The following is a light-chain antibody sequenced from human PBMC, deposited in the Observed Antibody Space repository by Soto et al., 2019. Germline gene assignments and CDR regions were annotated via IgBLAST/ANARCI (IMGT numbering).Light chain of an antibody. J-gene: IGKJ1*01. CDR3: LQDYRYPPWT. CDR2: AAS. V-gene: IGKV1-6*01. Sequence: AIQMTQSPSSLSASVGDRVTITCRASQDIRNDLGWYRQKPGKAPKLLIYAASSLQTGVPSRFSGSGSGTDFTLTISSLQPEDFATYYCLQDYRYPPWTFGQGTKVEIK. CDR1: QDIRND.